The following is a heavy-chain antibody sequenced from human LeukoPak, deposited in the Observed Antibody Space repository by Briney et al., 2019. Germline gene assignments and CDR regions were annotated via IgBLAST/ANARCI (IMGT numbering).Heavy chain of an antibody. J-gene: IGHJ6*03. CDR1: GFTFSSYS. CDR3: ARVANWNYGYHHYYMDV. CDR2: ISSSSSYI. V-gene: IGHV3-21*06. D-gene: IGHD1-7*01. Sequence: GGSLRLSCAASGFTFSSYSMNWVRQAPGKGLEWVSSISSSSSYIYYADSVKGRFTISRDNARNSLYLQMNSLRAEDTAVYYCARVANWNYGYHHYYMDVWGKGTTVTVSS.